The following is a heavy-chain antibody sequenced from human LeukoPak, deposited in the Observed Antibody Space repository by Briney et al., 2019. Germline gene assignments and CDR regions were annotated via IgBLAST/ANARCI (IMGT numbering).Heavy chain of an antibody. D-gene: IGHD3-3*01. Sequence: GGSLRLSCAASGFTFSYFWMSWVRQAPGKGLEWVANINLDGTEKHYVDSVKGRFTISRDNARKSLYLQMNSLRAEDTAVYYCARESWSDSVAFDIWGLGTMVIVSS. CDR1: GFTFSYFW. CDR2: INLDGTEK. V-gene: IGHV3-7*05. J-gene: IGHJ3*02. CDR3: ARESWSDSVAFDI.